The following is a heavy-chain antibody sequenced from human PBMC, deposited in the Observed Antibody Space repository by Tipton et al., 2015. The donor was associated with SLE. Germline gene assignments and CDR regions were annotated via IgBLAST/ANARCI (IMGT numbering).Heavy chain of an antibody. J-gene: IGHJ6*03. CDR1: GGSVTSSYY. V-gene: IGHV4-39*07. CDR3: ARDHLPGGYYYYMDV. Sequence: LRLSCTVSGGSVTSSYYWGWIRQPPGKGLEWIGNIYYSGYTYYNPSLKSRVTMSVDTSKNQLSLTLRSVTAADTAIYYCARDHLPGGYYYYMDVWGKGTTVTVSS. CDR2: IYYSGYT. D-gene: IGHD3-10*01.